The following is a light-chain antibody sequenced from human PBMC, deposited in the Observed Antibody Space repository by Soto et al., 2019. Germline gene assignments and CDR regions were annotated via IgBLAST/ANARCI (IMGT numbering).Light chain of an antibody. J-gene: IGKJ5*01. V-gene: IGKV1-39*01. CDR1: QTISSW. Sequence: DIQMTQSPSTLSGSVGDRVTITCRASQTISSWLAWYQQKPGIAPKLLIYAASSLQSGVPSRFSGSGSGTDLTLTISSLQPEDSATYYGQQTYNTPITFGQGTRLEIK. CDR3: QQTYNTPIT. CDR2: AAS.